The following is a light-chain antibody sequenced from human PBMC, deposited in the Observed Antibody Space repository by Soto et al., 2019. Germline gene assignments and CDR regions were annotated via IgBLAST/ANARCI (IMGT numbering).Light chain of an antibody. CDR3: QQFGHSPRT. CDR1: HSVSTNY. Sequence: VLTQTPGTLSLSPGERATLSCRASHSVSTNYLAWYQQKPGQAPRLLIHATSTRATGIPDWFSGSGSGTDCSLTISRLEPEDFAVYYCQQFGHSPRTFGQGTRVEI. V-gene: IGKV3-20*01. CDR2: ATS. J-gene: IGKJ1*01.